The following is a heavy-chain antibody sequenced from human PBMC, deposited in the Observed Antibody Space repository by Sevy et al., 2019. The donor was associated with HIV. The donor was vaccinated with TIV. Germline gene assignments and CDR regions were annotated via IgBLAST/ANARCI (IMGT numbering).Heavy chain of an antibody. V-gene: IGHV3-7*01. J-gene: IGHJ4*02. CDR3: VREGVGGYSYSLDY. CDR1: GFTFSVYW. CDR2: MKEDGSEK. Sequence: GGSLRLSCAASGFTFSVYWMSWVRQAPGKGLEWVATMKEDGSEKYYVDSVKGRFTIYRDNAKNSLYLQMNSLRAEDTAVYYCVREGVGGYSYSLDYWGQGTLVTVSS. D-gene: IGHD5-18*01.